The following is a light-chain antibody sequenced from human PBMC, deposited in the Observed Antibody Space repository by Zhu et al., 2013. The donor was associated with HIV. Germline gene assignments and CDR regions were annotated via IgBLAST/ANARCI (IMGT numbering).Light chain of an antibody. CDR3: QQYAGSPRT. CDR2: GAS. J-gene: IGKJ1*01. Sequence: DIVLTQSPGTLSLSPGERATLSCGASQSVGSTFLAWYQQKPGQAPRLLIYGASTRATGIPDRFSGSGSGTDFTLTISRLEPEDFAVYYCQQYAGSPRTFGQGTKVEIK. CDR1: QSVGSTF. V-gene: IGKV3-20*01.